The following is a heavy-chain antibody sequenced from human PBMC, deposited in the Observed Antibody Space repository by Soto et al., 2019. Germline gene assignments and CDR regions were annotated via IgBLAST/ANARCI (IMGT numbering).Heavy chain of an antibody. CDR2: IIPIFGTA. Sequence: QVQLVQSGAEVKKPGSSVKVSCKASGGTFSSYAISWVRQAPGQGLEWMGGIIPIFGTANYAQKFQGRVTITADESTSTAYMEPSSLRSEDTAVYYCARNPPNSSSWYGAFDIWGQGTMVTVSS. CDR3: ARNPPNSSSWYGAFDI. J-gene: IGHJ3*02. D-gene: IGHD6-13*01. CDR1: GGTFSSYA. V-gene: IGHV1-69*01.